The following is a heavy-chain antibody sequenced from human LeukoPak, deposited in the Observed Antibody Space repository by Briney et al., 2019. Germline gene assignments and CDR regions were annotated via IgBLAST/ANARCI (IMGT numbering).Heavy chain of an antibody. J-gene: IGHJ6*03. CDR1: GGTFSSYA. CDR2: IIPMFGTA. Sequence: ASVKVSCKASGGTFSSYAISWVRQAPGQGREWMGGIIPMFGTANYAQKIQGRVTITADKSTSTAYMEMSSLRSEDTAVYYCACQIEVGATHRGFYYYMDVWGKGTTVTVSS. D-gene: IGHD1-26*01. V-gene: IGHV1-69*06. CDR3: ACQIEVGATHRGFYYYMDV.